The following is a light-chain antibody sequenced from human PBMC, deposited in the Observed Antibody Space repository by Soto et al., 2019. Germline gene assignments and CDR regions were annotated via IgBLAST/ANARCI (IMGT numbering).Light chain of an antibody. CDR2: VAS. CDR3: QQCGNTHLT. Sequence: ELVLTLSPGTLSLSPEERATLSCRSCQSVGSSYLAWYQQKPGQAPRLLIYVASSRATRIPDMFSGSGSGTDFTLTISRLEPEDFAVYYCQQCGNTHLTFGGGTKVDIK. CDR1: QSVGSSY. V-gene: IGKV3-20*01. J-gene: IGKJ4*01.